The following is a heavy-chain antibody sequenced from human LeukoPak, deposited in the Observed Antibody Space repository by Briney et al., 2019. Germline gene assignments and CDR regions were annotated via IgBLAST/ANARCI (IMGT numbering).Heavy chain of an antibody. CDR3: ARGAFYCSGGSCYPY. V-gene: IGHV5-51*01. J-gene: IGHJ4*02. CDR1: GYSFTTYW. CDR2: IYPDDFDT. D-gene: IGHD2-15*01. Sequence: GESLKISCKGSGYSFTTYWIGWVRQMPGKGLEWMGIIYPDDFDTRYSPSFQGQVTISADKSISTAYLQWSSLKASDTAMYYCARGAFYCSGGSCYPYWGQGTLVTVSS.